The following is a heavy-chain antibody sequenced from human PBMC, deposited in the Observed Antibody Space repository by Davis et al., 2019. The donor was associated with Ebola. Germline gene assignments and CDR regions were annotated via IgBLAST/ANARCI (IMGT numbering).Heavy chain of an antibody. CDR2: INHRGST. CDR1: GGSFSGYY. J-gene: IGHJ4*02. CDR3: ARGGRGYSYGYLGY. V-gene: IGHV4-34*01. Sequence: MPSETLSLTCAVYGGSFSGYYWSWIRQPPGKGLEWIGEINHRGSTNYNPSLKSRVTISVDTSKNQFSLKLSSVTAADTAVYYCARGGRGYSYGYLGYWGQGTLVTVSS. D-gene: IGHD5-18*01.